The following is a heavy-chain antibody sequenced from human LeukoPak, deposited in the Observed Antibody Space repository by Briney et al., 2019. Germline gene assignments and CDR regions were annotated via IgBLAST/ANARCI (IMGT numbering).Heavy chain of an antibody. D-gene: IGHD1-7*01. CDR1: GYTFTGYY. V-gene: IGHV1-2*02. Sequence: ASVKVSCKASGYTFTGYYMHWVRQAPGQGLEWMGWINPNSGGTNYAQKFQGRVTMTRDTSISTAYMELRSLRSDDTAVYYCARMSNWKYQGFESWGQGTLVTVFS. CDR3: ARMSNWKYQGFES. J-gene: IGHJ4*02. CDR2: INPNSGGT.